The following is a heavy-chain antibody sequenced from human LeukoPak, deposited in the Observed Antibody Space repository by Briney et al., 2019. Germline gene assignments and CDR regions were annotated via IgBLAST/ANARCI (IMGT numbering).Heavy chain of an antibody. Sequence: PSETLSLTCTVSGGSISSYYWSWIRQPPGKGLEWIGYIYYSGSTNYNPSLKSRVTISVDTSKNQFSLKLSSVTAADTAVYYCARDNIAAAESWGQGNLVTVSS. CDR2: IYYSGST. CDR1: GGSISSYY. J-gene: IGHJ5*02. CDR3: ARDNIAAAES. D-gene: IGHD6-13*01. V-gene: IGHV4-59*12.